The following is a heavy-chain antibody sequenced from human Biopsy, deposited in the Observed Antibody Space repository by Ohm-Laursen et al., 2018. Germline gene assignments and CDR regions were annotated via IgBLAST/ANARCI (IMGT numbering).Heavy chain of an antibody. J-gene: IGHJ4*02. CDR3: AKCMTGGSNYYFHH. Sequence: SLRLSCTASGFTFNNAWMNWVRQAPGMGLEWVAAIWYDGSNKNYADSVKGRFTISRDNSKNTLYLQMNSLRGEDTAAYYCAKCMTGGSNYYFHHCGQGTLVTVSS. CDR1: GFTFNNAW. D-gene: IGHD2-8*01. V-gene: IGHV3-33*06. CDR2: IWYDGSNK.